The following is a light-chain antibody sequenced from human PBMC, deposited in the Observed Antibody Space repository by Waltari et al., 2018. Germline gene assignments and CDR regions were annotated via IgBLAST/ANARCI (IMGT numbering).Light chain of an antibody. V-gene: IGLV1-44*01. CDR3: AAWDDSLNCVL. Sequence: QSVLTQPPSASETPGQRVTISCSGSNSNIGSNNVNWYQQFPGTAPKLLIYRNNQRPSGVPDRFSASKSGTSASLAISGLQSEDEADYYCAAWDDSLNCVLFGGGT. CDR2: RNN. CDR1: NSNIGSNN. J-gene: IGLJ2*01.